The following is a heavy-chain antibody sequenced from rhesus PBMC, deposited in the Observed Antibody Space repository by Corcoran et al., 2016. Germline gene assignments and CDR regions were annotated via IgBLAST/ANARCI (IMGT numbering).Heavy chain of an antibody. CDR2: IRSKAYGGTA. Sequence: EVQLVESGGGLVQPGGSLSLSCAASGFPFSDHYMYWIRQAPGKGLEWVGFIRSKAYGGTAEYAASVKGRFTISRDDSKSIAYLQMNSLKTEYTAVYYCTRGYYDSGVLYYFDYWGQGVLVTVSS. J-gene: IGHJ4*01. D-gene: IGHD3-28*01. CDR1: GFPFSDHY. CDR3: TRGYYDSGVLYYFDY. V-gene: IGHV3-184*01.